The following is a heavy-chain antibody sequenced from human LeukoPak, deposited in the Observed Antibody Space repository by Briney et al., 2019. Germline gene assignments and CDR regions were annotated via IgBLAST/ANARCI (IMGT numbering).Heavy chain of an antibody. Sequence: GGSLRLSCAASGFIFSGYNMNWVRQAPGKGLEWVSSISSSSSYTYYADSVKGRFTISRDNAKNSLYLQMNSLRAEDTAVYYCARDRDGYKQGAFDIWGQGTMVTVSS. CDR3: ARDRDGYKQGAFDI. J-gene: IGHJ3*02. D-gene: IGHD5-24*01. V-gene: IGHV3-21*01. CDR2: ISSSSSYT. CDR1: GFIFSGYN.